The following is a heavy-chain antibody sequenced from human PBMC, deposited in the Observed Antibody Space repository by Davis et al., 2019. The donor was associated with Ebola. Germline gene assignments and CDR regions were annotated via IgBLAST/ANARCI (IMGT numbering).Heavy chain of an antibody. Sequence: SVKVSCKASGGTFSSYAISWVRQAPGQGLEWMGGIIPIFGTTNYAQKLQGRVTMTTDTSTSTAYMELRSLRSDDTAVYYCAREVSEGPIYGSGESNFDYWGQGTLVTVSS. CDR2: IIPIFGTT. CDR1: GGTFSSYA. D-gene: IGHD3-10*01. V-gene: IGHV1-69*05. CDR3: AREVSEGPIYGSGESNFDY. J-gene: IGHJ4*02.